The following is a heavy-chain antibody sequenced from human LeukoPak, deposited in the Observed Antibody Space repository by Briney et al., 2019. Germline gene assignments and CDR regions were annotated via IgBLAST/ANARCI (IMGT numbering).Heavy chain of an antibody. CDR3: ARDSKQQLEYYYYYYMDV. D-gene: IGHD6-13*01. CDR2: ISAYNGDT. Sequence: ASVKVSCKASGYTFTSYGISWVRQAPGQGLECMGWISAYNGDTNYAQKFQGRVTMTTDTSTSTAYMELRSLRPDDTAVYYCARDSKQQLEYYYYYYMDVWGEGTTVTVSS. J-gene: IGHJ6*03. V-gene: IGHV1-18*01. CDR1: GYTFTSYG.